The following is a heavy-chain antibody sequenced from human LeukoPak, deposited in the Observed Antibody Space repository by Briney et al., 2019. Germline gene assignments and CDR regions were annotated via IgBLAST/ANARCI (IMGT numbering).Heavy chain of an antibody. D-gene: IGHD6-13*01. CDR3: ARVLRIAADFDY. CDR1: GGSISSYY. CDR2: IYYSGST. Sequence: SETLSLTCTVSGGSISSYYWSWIRQPPGKGLEWIGYIYYSGSTNYNPSLKSRVTISVDTSKNQFSLKLSSVTAADTAVYYCARVLRIAADFDYWGQGTLVTVSS. J-gene: IGHJ4*02. V-gene: IGHV4-59*01.